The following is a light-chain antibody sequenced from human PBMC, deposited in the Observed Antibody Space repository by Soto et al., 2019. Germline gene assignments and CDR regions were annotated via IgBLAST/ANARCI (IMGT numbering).Light chain of an antibody. CDR2: KAS. Sequence: DLQMTQSPATLSASVGDRVTISCRASQSISGWLAWYQQKPGKAPKLLIYKASTLESGVPSRFSGSGSGTEFTLTTSSLQPDDFAAYYCQQYNNYGSWTFGQGTKVEI. CDR3: QQYNNYGSWT. CDR1: QSISGW. V-gene: IGKV1-5*03. J-gene: IGKJ1*01.